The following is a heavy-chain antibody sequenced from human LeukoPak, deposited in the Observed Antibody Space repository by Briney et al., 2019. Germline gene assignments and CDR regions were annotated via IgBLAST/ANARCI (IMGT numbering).Heavy chain of an antibody. CDR2: INHSGST. D-gene: IGHD2-15*01. Sequence: SETLSLTCAVYGGSFSGYYWSWIRQPPGKGLEWIGEINHSGSTNYNPSLKSRVTISVETSKNQFSLKLSSVTAADTAVYYCARLAAKTVDYWGQGTLVTVSS. V-gene: IGHV4-34*01. J-gene: IGHJ4*02. CDR1: GGSFSGYY. CDR3: ARLAAKTVDY.